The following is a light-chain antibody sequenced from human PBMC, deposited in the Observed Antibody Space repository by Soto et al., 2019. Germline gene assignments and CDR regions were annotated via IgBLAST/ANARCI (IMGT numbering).Light chain of an antibody. CDR1: SGHSSYI. Sequence: QPVLTQSSSASASLGSSVKLTCTLSSGHSSYIIAWHQQQPGKAPRYLMKLEGSGSYNKGSGVPDRFSGSSSGADRYLTISNLQDEDDANYYGETWDSNTRVFGGGTKVTVL. V-gene: IGLV4-60*02. CDR2: LEGSGSY. CDR3: ETWDSNTRV. J-gene: IGLJ2*01.